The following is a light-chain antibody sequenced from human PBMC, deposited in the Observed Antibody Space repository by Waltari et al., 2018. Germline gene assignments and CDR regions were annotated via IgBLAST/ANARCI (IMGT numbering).Light chain of an antibody. CDR2: GKD. Sequence: SSELTQDPAVSVALGQTARLTCQGDSLRTSYASWYQVKPGQAPVLVIYGKDKRPSGNPDRISGHSSGTTSSLTITGAQAEDEADYYCSSRMLFAGGTKVTVL. V-gene: IGLV3-19*01. CDR3: SSRML. CDR1: SLRTSY. J-gene: IGLJ3*02.